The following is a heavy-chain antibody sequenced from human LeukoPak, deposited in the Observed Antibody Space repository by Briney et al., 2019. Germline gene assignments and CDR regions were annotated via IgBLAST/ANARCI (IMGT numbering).Heavy chain of an antibody. CDR1: GFTFSSYW. Sequence: GGSLRLSCEASGFTFSSYWMSWVRQAPRKGLEWVATINQDGSEKYYVDSVKGRFTISRDNSKNTLYLQMNSLRAEDTAVYYCAKGPGYYYDSGYAPFDYWGQGTLVTVSS. V-gene: IGHV3-7*03. CDR2: INQDGSEK. J-gene: IGHJ4*02. CDR3: AKGPGYYYDSGYAPFDY. D-gene: IGHD3-22*01.